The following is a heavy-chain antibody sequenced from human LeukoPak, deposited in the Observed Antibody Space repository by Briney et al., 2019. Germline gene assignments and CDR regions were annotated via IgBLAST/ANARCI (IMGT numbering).Heavy chain of an antibody. Sequence: GGSLRLSCAASGFTFSSYAMSWVRQAPGKGREWVSAISGSGGSTYYADSVKGRFTISRDNSKNTLYLQINSLRAEDTAVYYCAKDSTYYDILTGYSPFDYWGQGTLVTVSS. J-gene: IGHJ4*02. CDR3: AKDSTYYDILTGYSPFDY. V-gene: IGHV3-23*01. CDR1: GFTFSSYA. CDR2: ISGSGGST. D-gene: IGHD3-9*01.